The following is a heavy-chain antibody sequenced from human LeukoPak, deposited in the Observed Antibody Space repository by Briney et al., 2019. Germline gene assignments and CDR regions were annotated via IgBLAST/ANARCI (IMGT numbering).Heavy chain of an antibody. V-gene: IGHV4-4*07. CDR3: ARATGFFDY. D-gene: IGHD1-14*01. CDR2: IYTSGST. CDR1: GGSISSYY. Sequence: SETLSLTCTVSGGSISSYYWSWIRQPAGTGLERIGRIYTSGSTNYNPSLKSRVTMSVDTSKNQFSLKLSSVTAADTAVYYCARATGFFDYWGQGTLVTVSS. J-gene: IGHJ4*02.